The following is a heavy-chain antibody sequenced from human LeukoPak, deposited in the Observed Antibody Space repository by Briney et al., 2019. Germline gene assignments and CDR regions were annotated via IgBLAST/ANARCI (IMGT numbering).Heavy chain of an antibody. Sequence: PGGSLRLSCVVSGFTFSNYWMTWVRQAPGKGLEWVANINQDGSQTNYVDSVRGRFTIYRDNAKNSLSLQMNSLRADDTAVYYCGRTTYLDYWGQGTLVTVSS. D-gene: IGHD1-1*01. J-gene: IGHJ4*02. CDR3: GRTTYLDY. CDR2: INQDGSQT. V-gene: IGHV3-7*01. CDR1: GFTFSNYW.